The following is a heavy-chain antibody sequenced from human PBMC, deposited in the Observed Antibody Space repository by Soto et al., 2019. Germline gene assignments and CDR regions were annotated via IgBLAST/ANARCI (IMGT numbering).Heavy chain of an antibody. Sequence: GGSLRLSCAASGFTFSSYWMHWVRQAPGKGLVWVSRINSDGSSTSYADSVKGRFTISRDNAKNTLYLQMNSLRAEDTAVYYCARAGIAAAGKGFYYYYYYMDVWGKGTTVTVSS. V-gene: IGHV3-74*01. CDR3: ARAGIAAAGKGFYYYYYYMDV. D-gene: IGHD6-13*01. CDR1: GFTFSSYW. CDR2: INSDGSST. J-gene: IGHJ6*03.